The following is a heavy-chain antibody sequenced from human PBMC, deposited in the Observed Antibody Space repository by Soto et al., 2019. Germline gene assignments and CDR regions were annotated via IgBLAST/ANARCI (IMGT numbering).Heavy chain of an antibody. V-gene: IGHV3-30*18. J-gene: IGHJ6*02. CDR1: GFTFSSYG. D-gene: IGHD6-6*01. Sequence: GGSLRLSCAASGFTFSSYGMHWVRQAPGKGLEWVAVISYDGSNKYYADSVKGRFTISRDNSKNTLYLQMNSLRAEDTAVYYCAKDKSSSSPYYYYGMDGWGQGTTVTVSS. CDR2: ISYDGSNK. CDR3: AKDKSSSSPYYYYGMDG.